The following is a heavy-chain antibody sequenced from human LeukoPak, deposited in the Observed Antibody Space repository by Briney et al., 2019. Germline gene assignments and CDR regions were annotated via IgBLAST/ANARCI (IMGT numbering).Heavy chain of an antibody. V-gene: IGHV3-74*01. D-gene: IGHD1-26*01. CDR1: GFTFSSYW. CDR3: ARVVGLGGSPFDY. Sequence: GGSLRLSCAASGFTFSSYWMHWVRQAPGKGLVWVSRINSGGSSTSYADSVKGRFTISRDNAKNTLYLQMNSLRAEDTAVYYCARVVGLGGSPFDYWGQGTLVTVSS. CDR2: INSGGSST. J-gene: IGHJ4*02.